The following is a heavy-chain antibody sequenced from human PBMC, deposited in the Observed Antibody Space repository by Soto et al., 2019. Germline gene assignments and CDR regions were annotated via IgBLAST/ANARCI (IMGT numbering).Heavy chain of an antibody. CDR3: AKGVLRFLECLPEPT. CDR1: GFTFSSYG. J-gene: IGHJ4*02. CDR2: ISYDGSNK. D-gene: IGHD3-3*01. Sequence: PGGSLRLSCAASGFTFSSYGMHWVRQAPGKGLEWVAVISYDGSNKYYADSVKGRFTISRDNSKNTLYLQMNSLRAEDTAVYYCAKGVLRFLECLPEPTGGKGTLVTVSS. V-gene: IGHV3-30*18.